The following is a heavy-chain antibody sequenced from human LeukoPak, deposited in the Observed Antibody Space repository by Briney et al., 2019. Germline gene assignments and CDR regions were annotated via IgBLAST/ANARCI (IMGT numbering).Heavy chain of an antibody. CDR2: ISAYNGNT. V-gene: IGHV1-18*01. D-gene: IGHD4-17*01. CDR3: ARDLGSGDYADYYYYGMDV. CDR1: RYTFTSYG. J-gene: IGHJ6*02. Sequence: ASVKVSCKASRYTFTSYGISWVRQAPGQGLEWMGWISAYNGNTNYAQKLQGRVTMTTDTSTSTAYMELRNLRSDDTAVYYCARDLGSGDYADYYYYGMDVWGQGTTVTVSS.